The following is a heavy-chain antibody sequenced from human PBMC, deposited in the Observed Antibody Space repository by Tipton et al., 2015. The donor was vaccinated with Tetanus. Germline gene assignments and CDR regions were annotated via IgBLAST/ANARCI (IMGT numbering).Heavy chain of an antibody. V-gene: IGHV3-33*01. CDR1: GFIFSSYG. J-gene: IGHJ4*02. CDR3: VREADCSGGSYFSGDFDN. Sequence: AASGFIFSSYGIHWVRQAPGKGLEWVAVSWYDGTDKYYADSVKGRFTISRDNSKNTLYLQMNSLRAEDTAVYYCVREADCSGGSYFSGDFDNWGQGTQVTVSS. D-gene: IGHD2-15*01. CDR2: SWYDGTDK.